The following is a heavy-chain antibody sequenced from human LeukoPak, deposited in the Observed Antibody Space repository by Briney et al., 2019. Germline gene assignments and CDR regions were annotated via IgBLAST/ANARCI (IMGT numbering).Heavy chain of an antibody. CDR1: GFTFSSYG. CDR2: IRYDGSNK. V-gene: IGHV3-30*02. Sequence: PGGSLRLSCAASGFTFSSYGMHWVRQAPGKGLEWVAFIRYDGSNKYYADSVKGRFTISRDNSKNTLYLQMNSLRAEDTALYFCAKGLWGTTVTPLDYWGPGTLVTVSS. D-gene: IGHD4-17*01. CDR3: AKGLWGTTVTPLDY. J-gene: IGHJ4*02.